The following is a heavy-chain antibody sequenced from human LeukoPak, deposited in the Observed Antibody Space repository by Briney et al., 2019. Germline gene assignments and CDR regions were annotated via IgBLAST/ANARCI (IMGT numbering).Heavy chain of an antibody. CDR1: GGSFSGYY. V-gene: IGHV4-59*08. D-gene: IGHD1-26*01. Sequence: SETLSLTCAVYGGSFSGYYWSWIRQPPGKGLEWIGYIYYSGSTNYNPSLKSRVTISVDTSKNQFSLKLSSVTAADTAVYYCARRRVYSGSYSGVFDYWGQGTLVTVSS. CDR2: IYYSGST. J-gene: IGHJ4*02. CDR3: ARRRVYSGSYSGVFDY.